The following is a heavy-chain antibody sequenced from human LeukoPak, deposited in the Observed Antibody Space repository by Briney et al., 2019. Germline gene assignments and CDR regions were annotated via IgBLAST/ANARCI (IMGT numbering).Heavy chain of an antibody. D-gene: IGHD7-27*01. Sequence: ASVKVSCKASGYTFTSYDFNWVRQATGQRPEWMGWMSPNSGDTGYAQKFQDRVTMTRDTSISTAYMELSSLRSDDTAVYYCARGPPNWGYDYWGPGALVTVSS. CDR1: GYTFTSYD. J-gene: IGHJ4*02. CDR2: MSPNSGDT. V-gene: IGHV1-8*01. CDR3: ARGPPNWGYDY.